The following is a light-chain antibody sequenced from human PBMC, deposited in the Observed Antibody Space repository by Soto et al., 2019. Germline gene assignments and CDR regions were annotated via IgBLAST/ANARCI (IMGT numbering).Light chain of an antibody. J-gene: IGKJ4*01. CDR3: QQYGSSALT. Sequence: IVLTQSPGTLSLSPGERATLSCRASQSVSSGYLVWYQQRPGQPPRLLIYGTSNRAAGIPDRFSGSGSGTDFTLTIYILEPEDSEVYYCQQYGSSALTFGGGTKVEIK. V-gene: IGKV3-20*01. CDR1: QSVSSGY. CDR2: GTS.